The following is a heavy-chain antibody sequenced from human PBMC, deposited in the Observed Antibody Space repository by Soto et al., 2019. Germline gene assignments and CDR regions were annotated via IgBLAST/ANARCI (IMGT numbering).Heavy chain of an antibody. J-gene: IGHJ4*02. CDR2: MNPNSGNT. D-gene: IGHD3-9*01. CDR3: ARVLRYFDWSLGY. CDR1: GYTFTSYD. V-gene: IGHV1-8*01. Sequence: QVQLVQSGAEVKKPGASVKVSCKASGYTFTSYDINWVRQATGQGLEWMGWMNPNSGNTGYAQKFQGRVTMTSNTSISTAYKELSSLRSEDTAVYYCARVLRYFDWSLGYWGQGTLVTVSS.